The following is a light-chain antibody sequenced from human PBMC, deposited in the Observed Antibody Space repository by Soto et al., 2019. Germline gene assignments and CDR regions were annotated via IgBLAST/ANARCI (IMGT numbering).Light chain of an antibody. J-gene: IGLJ1*01. CDR3: SSYTNINTRACV. CDR2: TDN. V-gene: IGLV1-47*02. CDR1: TSNIGSNY. Sequence: QSVLTQPPSASGTPGQRVTISCSGATSNIGSNYVYWYQHLPGTAPKLLIYTDNERPSGVPDRFSGSKSGTSASLAISGLRSEDEADYYCSSYTNINTRACVFGTGTKLIVL.